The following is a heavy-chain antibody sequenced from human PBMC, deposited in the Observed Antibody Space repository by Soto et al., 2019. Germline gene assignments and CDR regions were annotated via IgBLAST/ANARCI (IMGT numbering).Heavy chain of an antibody. J-gene: IGHJ4*02. V-gene: IGHV1-18*01. Sequence: QVQLVQSGAEVKKPGASVKVSCKASGYTFTNYAFSWVRQAPGQGLEWMGWISAYNGNTNYPQKLQGRVTMTTDTSTSTAYMELRSLRSDATAVYYCARDLGAAGPFDCWGQGTLVTVSS. CDR1: GYTFTNYA. D-gene: IGHD6-13*01. CDR3: ARDLGAAGPFDC. CDR2: ISAYNGNT.